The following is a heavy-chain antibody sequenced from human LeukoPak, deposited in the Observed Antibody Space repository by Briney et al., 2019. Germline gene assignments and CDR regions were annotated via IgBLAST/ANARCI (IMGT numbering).Heavy chain of an antibody. V-gene: IGHV1-18*01. CDR1: GYTFTSYG. CDR2: ISAYNGNT. CDR3: ARASITIFGVAHMDV. Sequence: GASVKVSCKASGYTFTSYGISWVRQAPGQGLEWMGWISAYNGNTNYAQKLQGRVTMTTDTSTSTAYMELRSLRSDDTAVYYCARASITIFGVAHMDVWGKGTTATVSS. D-gene: IGHD3-3*01. J-gene: IGHJ6*03.